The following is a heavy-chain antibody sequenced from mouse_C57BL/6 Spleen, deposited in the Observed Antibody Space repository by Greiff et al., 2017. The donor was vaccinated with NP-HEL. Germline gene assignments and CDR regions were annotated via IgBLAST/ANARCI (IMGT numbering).Heavy chain of an antibody. D-gene: IGHD1-1*01. Sequence: VQLQQPGAELVRPGTSVKLSCKASGYTFTSYWMHWVKLRPGQGLEWIGVIDPSDSYTNYNQKFKGKATLTVDTSSSTAYMQLSSLTSEDSAVYYCARSPYYGSSYGNWYFDVWGTGTTVTVSS. V-gene: IGHV1-59*01. J-gene: IGHJ1*03. CDR1: GYTFTSYW. CDR2: IDPSDSYT. CDR3: ARSPYYGSSYGNWYFDV.